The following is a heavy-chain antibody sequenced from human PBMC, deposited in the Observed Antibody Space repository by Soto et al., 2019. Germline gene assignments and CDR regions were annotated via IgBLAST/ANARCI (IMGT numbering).Heavy chain of an antibody. Sequence: QVQLVESGGGVVQPGRSLRLSCAASGFTFSSYGMHWVRQAPGKGLEWVAVIWYDGSNKYYADSVKGRFTISRDSSKNTLYLQMNSLRAEDTAVYYCARDRGYCSSTSCSPPDYWGQGTLVTVSS. CDR1: GFTFSSYG. J-gene: IGHJ4*02. CDR3: ARDRGYCSSTSCSPPDY. D-gene: IGHD2-2*01. V-gene: IGHV3-33*01. CDR2: IWYDGSNK.